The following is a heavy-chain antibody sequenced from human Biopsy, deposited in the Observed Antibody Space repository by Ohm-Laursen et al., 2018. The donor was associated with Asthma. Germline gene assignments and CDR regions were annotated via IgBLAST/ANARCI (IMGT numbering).Heavy chain of an antibody. CDR2: VSWNSGSI. Sequence: SLRLSCSASGFTFDDYAMHWVRQAPGKGLEWVSGVSWNSGSIDYADSVKGRFTISRDNAKNSLYLQMNSLRGANTALYYCVKDIRLQLWGFDYWGQGTLVTVSS. V-gene: IGHV3-9*01. CDR1: GFTFDDYA. CDR3: VKDIRLQLWGFDY. D-gene: IGHD6-13*01. J-gene: IGHJ4*02.